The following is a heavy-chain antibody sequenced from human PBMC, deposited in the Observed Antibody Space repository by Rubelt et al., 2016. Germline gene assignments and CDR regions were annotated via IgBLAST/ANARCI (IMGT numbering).Heavy chain of an antibody. CDR2: ISGHNGNT. CDR1: GYTVTSYG. J-gene: IGHJ4*02. V-gene: IGHV1-18*01. D-gene: IGHD3-16*01. Sequence: QIQLVQSGTEVKNPGASVKISCRASGYTVTSYGVSWVRQVPGQGLEWMGWISGHNGNTKYSEKVKGRVTMTTDISTSTAYMELRSLRPDDTAVYYCGRECSYGTCYLLYWGQGTLVTVSS. CDR3: GRECSYGTCYLLY.